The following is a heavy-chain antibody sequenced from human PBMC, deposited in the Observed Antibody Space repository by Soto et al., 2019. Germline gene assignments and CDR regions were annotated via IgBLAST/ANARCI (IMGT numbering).Heavy chain of an antibody. CDR2: MYYSGST. D-gene: IGHD6-6*01. V-gene: IGHV4-31*03. J-gene: IGHJ6*02. Sequence: SETLSLTCTVSGGSISSGGYYWSWIRQHPGKGLEWIGYMYYSGSTYYNPSLKSRVTISVDRSKSQFSLKVNSVTAADTAVYYCARGAAREHYYNYYGMDVWGQGTTVTVSS. CDR3: ARGAAREHYYNYYGMDV. CDR1: GGSISSGGYY.